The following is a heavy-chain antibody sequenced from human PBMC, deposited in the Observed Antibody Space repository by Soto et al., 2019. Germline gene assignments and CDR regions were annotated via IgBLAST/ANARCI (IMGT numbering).Heavy chain of an antibody. CDR3: AKEYSDFLTAFYGPLNIYYYYSGMDV. V-gene: IGHV3-23*01. Sequence: GXSLRLSCAASGFTFSSYAMSWVRQAPGKGLEWVSSITGSGGSTYNADSVKGRFTISRDNSENTLYLQMNSLRAEDTAVYYCAKEYSDFLTAFYGPLNIYYYYSGMDVWGQGTTVTVSS. CDR1: GFTFSSYA. J-gene: IGHJ6*02. CDR2: ITGSGGST. D-gene: IGHD3-9*01.